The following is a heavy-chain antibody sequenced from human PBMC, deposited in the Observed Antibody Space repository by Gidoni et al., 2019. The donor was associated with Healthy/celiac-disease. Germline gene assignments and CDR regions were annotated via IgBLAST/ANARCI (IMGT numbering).Heavy chain of an antibody. CDR1: GGSFSGYS. CDR2: INHSGST. D-gene: IGHD4-17*01. V-gene: IGHV4-34*01. J-gene: IGHJ4*02. CDR3: ASRAHGARRTTSGPKRTPFDY. Sequence: QVQLQQWGAGLLKPSETLSLTCAVYGGSFSGYSWSWIRQPPGKGLEWIGEINHSGSTNYNPSLKSRVTISVDTSKNQFSLKLSSVTAADTAVYYCASRAHGARRTTSGPKRTPFDYWGQGTLVTVSS.